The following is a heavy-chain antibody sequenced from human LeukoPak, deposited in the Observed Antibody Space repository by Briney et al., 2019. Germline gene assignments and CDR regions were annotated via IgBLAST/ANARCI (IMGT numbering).Heavy chain of an antibody. Sequence: GESLKISCKGSGYSLTSYWIGWVRQMPGKGLEWMGIIYPGDSDTRYSPSFQGQVTISADKSTSTAYLQWSSLTASDTAMYYCARRQVITGGEAFDIWGQGTMVTVSS. CDR1: GYSLTSYW. CDR3: ARRQVITGGEAFDI. V-gene: IGHV5-51*01. D-gene: IGHD3-22*01. CDR2: IYPGDSDT. J-gene: IGHJ3*02.